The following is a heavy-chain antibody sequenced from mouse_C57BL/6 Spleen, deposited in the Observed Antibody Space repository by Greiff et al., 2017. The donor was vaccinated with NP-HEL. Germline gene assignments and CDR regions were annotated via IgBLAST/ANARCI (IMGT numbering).Heavy chain of an antibody. V-gene: IGHV5-16*01. D-gene: IGHD2-1*01. Sequence: EVKLVESEGGLVQPGSSMKLSCTASGFTFSDYYMAWVRQVPEKGLEWVANINYDGSSTYYLDSLKSRFIISRDNAKNILYLQMSSLKSEDTATYYCARVYSYSFDYWGQGTTLTVSS. CDR1: GFTFSDYY. CDR3: ARVYSYSFDY. J-gene: IGHJ2*01. CDR2: INYDGSST.